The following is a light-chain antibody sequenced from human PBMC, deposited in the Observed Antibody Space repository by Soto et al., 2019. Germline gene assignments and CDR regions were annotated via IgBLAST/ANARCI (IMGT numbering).Light chain of an antibody. CDR1: QSVSSSY. CDR2: GAS. V-gene: IGKV3-20*01. CDR3: QQYGCSPPYT. Sequence: EIVLTQSPGTLSLSPGERATLSCRASQSVSSSYLAWYQQKPGQAPRLLIYGASSRATGIQDRYSGSGSGTDLTLTITRLEHEASAVYDSQQYGCSPPYTFGQGTKLEIK. J-gene: IGKJ2*01.